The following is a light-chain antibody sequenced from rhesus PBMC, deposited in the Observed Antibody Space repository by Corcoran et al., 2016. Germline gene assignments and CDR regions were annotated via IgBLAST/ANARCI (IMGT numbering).Light chain of an antibody. CDR2: KSS. J-gene: IGKJ1*01. V-gene: IGKV1-22*01. CDR3: QQYRSRPPT. CDR1: QGISSW. Sequence: DIQMTQSPSSLSASVGDTVTITCRASQGISSWLAWYQQNPGKAPKLLIYKSSSLQSGVPSRLSGSGAGTDFTLTISSLQSEDFATYYCQQYRSRPPTFGQGTKVEIK.